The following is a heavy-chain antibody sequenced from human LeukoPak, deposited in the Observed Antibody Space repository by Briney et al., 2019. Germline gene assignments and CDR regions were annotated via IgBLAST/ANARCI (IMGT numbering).Heavy chain of an antibody. J-gene: IGHJ4*02. CDR1: GYSISSGYY. CDR2: IYHSGRT. CDR3: ATTTATSGSSLY. V-gene: IGHV4-38-2*02. D-gene: IGHD6-19*01. Sequence: NASETLSLTCTVSGYSISSGYYWGWIRQPPGKGLEWIGSIYHSGRTFYNPSLKSRVTISVDTSKNQFSLKLTSVTAADTAVFYCATTTATSGSSLYWGQGTLVNVAS.